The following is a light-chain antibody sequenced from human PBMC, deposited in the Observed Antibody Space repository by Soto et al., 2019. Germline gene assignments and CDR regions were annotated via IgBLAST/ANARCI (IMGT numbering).Light chain of an antibody. CDR1: SGHSSYI. CDR3: AAWDDSLDGHVL. V-gene: IGLV4-60*03. Sequence: QAVVTQSSSASASLGSSVKLTCTLSSGHSSYIIAWHQQQPGKAPRYLMKLEGSGSYNKGSGVPDRFSGSSSGADRYLTISNLQSEDEADYYCAAWDDSLDGHVLFGGGTKLTVL. J-gene: IGLJ2*01. CDR2: LEGSGSY.